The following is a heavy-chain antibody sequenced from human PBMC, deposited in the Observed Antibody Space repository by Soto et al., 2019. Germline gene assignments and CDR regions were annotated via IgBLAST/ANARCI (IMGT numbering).Heavy chain of an antibody. Sequence: QVQLQESGPGLVKPSQTLSLTCTVSGGSISSGGYFWSWIRQPPGKGLEWIGNIFYSGTTYYHPSLSRRVTISVATSKNQSSLQLSSLTAADTAVYFCARGVLYWGQGTLGTVAS. CDR2: IFYSGTT. CDR1: GGSISSGGYF. V-gene: IGHV4-31*03. CDR3: ARGVLY. J-gene: IGHJ4*02. D-gene: IGHD1-1*01.